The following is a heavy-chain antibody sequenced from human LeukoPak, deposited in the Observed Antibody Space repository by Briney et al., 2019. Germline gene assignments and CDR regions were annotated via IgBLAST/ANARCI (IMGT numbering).Heavy chain of an antibody. D-gene: IGHD3-16*01. V-gene: IGHV4-4*07. CDR2: IYTSGST. Sequence: PSETLSLTCTVSGGSISSYYWSWIRQPAGKGLEWIGRIYTSGSTNYNPSLKSRVTMSVDTSKNQFSLKLSSVTAADTAVYYCARGRLRLPNILGDYFDYWGRGTLVTVSS. CDR1: GGSISSYY. CDR3: ARGRLRLPNILGDYFDY. J-gene: IGHJ4*02.